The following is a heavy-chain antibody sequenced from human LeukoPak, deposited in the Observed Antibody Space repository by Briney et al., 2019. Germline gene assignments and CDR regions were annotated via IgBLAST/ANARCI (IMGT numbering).Heavy chain of an antibody. D-gene: IGHD6-13*01. J-gene: IGHJ4*02. Sequence: SETLSLTCTVSGGSISSSSYYWGWIRQPPGKGLEWIGSIYYSGSTYYNPSLKSRVTISVDTSKNQFSLKLSSVTAADTAVYYCARHIAAGTPGFDHWGQGTLVTVSS. CDR2: IYYSGST. CDR3: ARHIAAGTPGFDH. V-gene: IGHV4-39*01. CDR1: GGSISSSSYY.